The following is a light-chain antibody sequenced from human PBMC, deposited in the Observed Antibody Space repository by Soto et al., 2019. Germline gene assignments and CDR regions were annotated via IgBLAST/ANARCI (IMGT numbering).Light chain of an antibody. CDR3: CSFAGSNSLVV. V-gene: IGLV2-23*02. CDR2: EVN. Sequence: QSALTQPASVSGSPVQSITISCTGTRNDVGIYNLVSWYQQHPDRAPKLIIYEVNKRPSGISYRFSGAKSGNTASLTISGLQAEDEADYYCCSFAGSNSLVVFGGGTQLTVL. CDR1: RNDVGIYNL. J-gene: IGLJ7*01.